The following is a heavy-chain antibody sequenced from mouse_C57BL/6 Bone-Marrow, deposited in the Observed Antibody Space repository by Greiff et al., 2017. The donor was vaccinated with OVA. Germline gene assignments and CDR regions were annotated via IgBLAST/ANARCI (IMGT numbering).Heavy chain of an antibody. D-gene: IGHD2-5*01. Sequence: EVKLVESGGGLVQPGGSLKLSCAASGFTFSDYYMYWVRQTPEKRLEWVAYISNGGGSTFYPDTVKGRFTISRDNAKNTLYQQMSRLKSEDTAMYYCARQEDYYSSYGFAYWGQGTLVTVSA. CDR3: ARQEDYYSSYGFAY. CDR2: ISNGGGST. CDR1: GFTFSDYY. V-gene: IGHV5-12*01. J-gene: IGHJ3*01.